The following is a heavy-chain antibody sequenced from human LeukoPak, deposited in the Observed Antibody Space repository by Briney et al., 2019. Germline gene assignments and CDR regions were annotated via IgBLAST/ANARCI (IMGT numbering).Heavy chain of an antibody. CDR2: ISTSTTTI. Sequence: GGSLRLSCEASGFTFSSYSMNWVRQAPGKGLEWISYISTSTTTIYYANSVKGRFTISRDNAKKSLYLQMNSLRVEDTGVYYCARDLRHLGFDSWGQGTLVTVSS. D-gene: IGHD4-17*01. CDR1: GFTFSSYS. CDR3: ARDLRHLGFDS. V-gene: IGHV3-48*01. J-gene: IGHJ5*01.